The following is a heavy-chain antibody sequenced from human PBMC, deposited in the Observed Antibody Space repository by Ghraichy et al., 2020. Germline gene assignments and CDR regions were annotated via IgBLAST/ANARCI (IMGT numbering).Heavy chain of an antibody. CDR2: IKHDGGGK. V-gene: IGHV3-7*01. Sequence: GSLRLSCAASGFTFGRYWMTWVRQAPGKGLECVANIKHDGGGKYYVDSVKGRFTISRDNAKNSLYLQMNSLRAEDTAVYYCARDLWVTAPGIWGQGTMVTVSS. D-gene: IGHD2-21*02. CDR3: ARDLWVTAPGI. CDR1: GFTFGRYW. J-gene: IGHJ3*02.